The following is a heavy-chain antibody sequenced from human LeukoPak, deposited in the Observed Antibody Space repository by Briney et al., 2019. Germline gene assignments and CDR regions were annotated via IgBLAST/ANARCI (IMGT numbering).Heavy chain of an antibody. V-gene: IGHV4-39*01. CDR1: GGSIISSDYL. D-gene: IGHD3-10*01. J-gene: IGHJ4*02. Sequence: SETLSLTCTVFGGSIISSDYLWAWIRQPPGKGLELIGNIRYPGSTYYNPSLQSRVTISVDTSKNQFSVKLRSVTAADTAVYYCLRSHGAHWGQGTLVTVSS. CDR2: IRYPGST. CDR3: LRSHGAH.